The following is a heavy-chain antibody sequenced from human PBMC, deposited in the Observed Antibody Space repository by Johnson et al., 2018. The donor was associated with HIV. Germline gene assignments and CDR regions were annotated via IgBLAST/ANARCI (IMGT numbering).Heavy chain of an antibody. J-gene: IGHJ3*02. CDR2: ISYDGSIK. CDR1: GFTFSSYA. D-gene: IGHD3-3*01. Sequence: QMQLVESGGGVVQPGRSLRLSCAASGFTFSSYAMHWVRQAPGKGLEWVAVISYDGSIKYYGDSVKGRFTISRDNSKNTLYLQMNSLRVEDTAVYYCARDAVLRFLEWFIWGQGTMVTVSS. CDR3: ARDAVLRFLEWFI. V-gene: IGHV3-30*04.